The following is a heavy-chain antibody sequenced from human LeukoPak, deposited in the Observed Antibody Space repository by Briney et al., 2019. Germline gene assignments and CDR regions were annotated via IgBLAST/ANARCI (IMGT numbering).Heavy chain of an antibody. J-gene: IGHJ4*02. CDR3: ARGNIAAAGIHY. V-gene: IGHV3-74*01. D-gene: IGHD6-13*01. CDR2: ISGDGSST. Sequence: GGSLRLSCAASGFTFSSYWMHWVRQAPGKGLVWVSRISGDGSSTTYVDSVMGRFTISRDNAKNTLYLQLNSVRAEDTAIYYCARGNIAAAGIHYWGQGTLVIVSS. CDR1: GFTFSSYW.